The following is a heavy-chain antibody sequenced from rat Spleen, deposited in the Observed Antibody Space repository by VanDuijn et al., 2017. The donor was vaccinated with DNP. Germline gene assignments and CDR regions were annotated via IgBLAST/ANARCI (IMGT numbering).Heavy chain of an antibody. J-gene: IGHJ2*01. D-gene: IGHD1-11*01. CDR3: ARHGRRVFDY. CDR1: GFIFGSFP. CDR2: ISSSGGST. Sequence: QLVESGGGLVQPGGSLKLSCVGSGFIFGSFPMMWVRQAPTKGLEWVATISSSGGSTYYRDSVKGRFTISRDNAESTLYLQMNSLRSEDMATYFCARHGRRVFDYWGQGVMVTVSS. V-gene: IGHV5-46*01.